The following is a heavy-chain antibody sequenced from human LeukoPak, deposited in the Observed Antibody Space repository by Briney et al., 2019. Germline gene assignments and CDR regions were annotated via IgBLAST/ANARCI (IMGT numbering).Heavy chain of an antibody. CDR1: GGSISSSSNY. Sequence: SETLSLTCSVSGGSISSSSNYWGWIRQPAGKGLEWIGRIYTSGSTNYNPSLKSRVTMSVDTSKNQFSLKLSSVTAADTAVYYCARDEYSYGFDYWGQGTLVTVSS. V-gene: IGHV4-61*02. CDR3: ARDEYSYGFDY. D-gene: IGHD5-18*01. J-gene: IGHJ4*02. CDR2: IYTSGST.